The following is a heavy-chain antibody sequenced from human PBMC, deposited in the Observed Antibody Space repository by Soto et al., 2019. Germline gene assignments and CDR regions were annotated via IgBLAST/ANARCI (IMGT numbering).Heavy chain of an antibody. D-gene: IGHD3-3*01. CDR1: GFTFSNAW. CDR3: TTPLFQEWLLYYYYGMDV. V-gene: IGHV3-15*07. CDR2: IKSKTDGGTT. Sequence: PGGSLRLSCAASGFTFSNAWMNWVRQAPGKGLEWVGRIKSKTDGGTTDYAAPVKGRFTISRDDSKNTLYLQMNSLKTEDTAVYYCTTPLFQEWLLYYYYGMDVWGQGTTVTVSS. J-gene: IGHJ6*02.